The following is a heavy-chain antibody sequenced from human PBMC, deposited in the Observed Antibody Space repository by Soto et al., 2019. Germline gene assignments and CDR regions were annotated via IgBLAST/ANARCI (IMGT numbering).Heavy chain of an antibody. V-gene: IGHV3-53*01. J-gene: IGHJ4*02. CDR2: IYSGGST. Sequence: GGSLRLSCAASGFTVSSNYMSWVRQAPGKGLEWVSVIYSGGSTYYADSVKGRFTISRDNSKNTLYLQMNSLRAEDTAVYYCARGRGRSTYYDFWSGYSVGSLGPKWGQGTLATVSS. CDR1: GFTVSSNY. D-gene: IGHD3-3*01. CDR3: ARGRGRSTYYDFWSGYSVGSLGPK.